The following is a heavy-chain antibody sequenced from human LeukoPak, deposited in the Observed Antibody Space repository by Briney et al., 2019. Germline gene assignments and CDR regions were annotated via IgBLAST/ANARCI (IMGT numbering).Heavy chain of an antibody. J-gene: IGHJ4*02. CDR2: ISSISNYI. V-gene: IGHV3-48*02. Sequence: GGSLRLSCAASGITFSRYAMNWVRQAPGKGLEWVSYISSISNYIQYADSVKGRFTISRDNAKNSLYLQMNSLRDEDTAVYYCASDQSIGTDLRYFFDYWSQGTLVTVSS. CDR1: GITFSRYA. D-gene: IGHD3-9*01. CDR3: ASDQSIGTDLRYFFDY.